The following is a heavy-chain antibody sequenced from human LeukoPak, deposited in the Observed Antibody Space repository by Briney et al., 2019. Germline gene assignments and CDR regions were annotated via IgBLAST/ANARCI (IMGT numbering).Heavy chain of an antibody. CDR2: IYYSGST. D-gene: IGHD5-18*01. V-gene: IGHV4-59*01. J-gene: IGHJ4*02. CDR3: ARGKLWLKY. CDR1: GGSISSYY. Sequence: PSETLSLTCTVSGGSISSYYWSWIRQPPGKGLEWIGCIYYSGSTNYNPSLKSRVTISVDTSKNQFSLKLSSVTAADTAVYYCARGKLWLKYWGQGTLVTVSS.